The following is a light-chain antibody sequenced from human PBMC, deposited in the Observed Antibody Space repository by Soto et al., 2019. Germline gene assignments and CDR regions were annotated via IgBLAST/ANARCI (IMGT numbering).Light chain of an antibody. CDR3: QQYKDWPSKIT. CDR2: GTS. V-gene: IGKV3-15*01. CDR1: QSVNSK. J-gene: IGKJ3*01. Sequence: EIVMTQSPATLSVSPGERATLSCRASQSVNSKLAWYQQKPGQAPSLLMYGTSTRAIGIPARFSGSGSGTEFTLTISIMQSEDFAIYYCQQYKDWPSKITFGPGTKVEIK.